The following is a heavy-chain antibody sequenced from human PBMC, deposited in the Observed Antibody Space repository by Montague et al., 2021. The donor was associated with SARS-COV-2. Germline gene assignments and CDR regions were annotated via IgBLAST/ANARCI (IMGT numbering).Heavy chain of an antibody. Sequence: SETLSLTCTVSGGSISSGYWTWIRQPPGKGLEWIGFVYYRGNTYHNPSLRGRVTTSVDTSSNHFSLTLSSVTAADTAIYYCARHYDHSSRVDSWGQGTLVTVSS. V-gene: IGHV4-59*08. CDR2: VYYRGNT. CDR1: GGSISSGY. J-gene: IGHJ4*02. D-gene: IGHD3-16*01. CDR3: ARHYDHSSRVDS.